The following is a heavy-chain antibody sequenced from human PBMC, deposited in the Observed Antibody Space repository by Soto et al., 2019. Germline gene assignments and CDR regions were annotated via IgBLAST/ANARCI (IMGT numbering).Heavy chain of an antibody. J-gene: IGHJ4*02. V-gene: IGHV4-59*01. CDR2: IYYSGST. CDR3: AREDSGSYLPN. Sequence: SETLSLTCTVSGGSISSYYWSWIRQAPGKGLEWIGYIYYSGSTSYNPSLKSRVTISVDTSKNQFSLKLSSVTAADTAVYYCAREDSGSYLPNWGQGTLVTVSS. D-gene: IGHD1-26*01. CDR1: GGSISSYY.